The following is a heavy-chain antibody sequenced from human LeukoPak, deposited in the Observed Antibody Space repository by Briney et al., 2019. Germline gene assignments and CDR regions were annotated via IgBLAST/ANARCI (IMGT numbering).Heavy chain of an antibody. CDR3: ARDKAYYYDSSGIVPKDAFDI. V-gene: IGHV1-18*01. J-gene: IGHJ3*02. CDR1: GYTFTSYD. D-gene: IGHD3-22*01. Sequence: ASVKVSCKASGYTFTSYDISWVRQAPGQGLEWMGWISAYNGNTNYAQKLQGRVTMTTDTSTSTAYMELRSLRSDDTAVYYCARDKAYYYDSSGIVPKDAFDIWGQGTMVTVSS. CDR2: ISAYNGNT.